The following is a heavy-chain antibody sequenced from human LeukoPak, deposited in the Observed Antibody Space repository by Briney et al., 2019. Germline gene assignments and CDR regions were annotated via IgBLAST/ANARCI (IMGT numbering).Heavy chain of an antibody. CDR2: IRSKANNYAT. V-gene: IGHV3-73*01. CDR1: GFTFSGSA. D-gene: IGHD3-22*01. Sequence: GGSLRLSCATSGFTFSGSAIHWVRQASGKGLEWVGRIRSKANNYATTDVASVRGRFTISRDDSKNTAYLQMNSLKTEDTAVYYCTRPSFDSSVSGVVYWGQGTLVTVSS. J-gene: IGHJ4*02. CDR3: TRPSFDSSVSGVVY.